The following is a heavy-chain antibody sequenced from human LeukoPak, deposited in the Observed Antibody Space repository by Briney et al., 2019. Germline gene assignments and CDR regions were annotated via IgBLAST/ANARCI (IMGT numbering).Heavy chain of an antibody. Sequence: SETLSLTCTVSGGSISSGSYYWSWIRQPAGKGLEWIGRIYTSGSTNYNPSLKSRVTISVDTSKNQFSLKLSSVTAADTAVYYCARKHYDSPDAFDIWGQGTMVTVSS. CDR2: IYTSGST. D-gene: IGHD3-22*01. J-gene: IGHJ3*02. CDR1: GGSISSGSYY. CDR3: ARKHYDSPDAFDI. V-gene: IGHV4-61*02.